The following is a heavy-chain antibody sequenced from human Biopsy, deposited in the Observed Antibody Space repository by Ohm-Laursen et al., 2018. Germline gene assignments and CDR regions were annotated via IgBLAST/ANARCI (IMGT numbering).Heavy chain of an antibody. CDR2: ITSGGSTT. CDR1: GFTFSDYY. J-gene: IGHJ6*02. CDR3: ARDVEGFYSYAMDV. V-gene: IGHV3-11*01. Sequence: SLRLSCAASGFTFSDYYMSWIRQAPGKGLEWVSYITSGGSTTDYADSVKGRFTISRDNAKSSLFLQMNSLRAEDTAVYYCARDVEGFYSYAMDVWGQETTATVSS. D-gene: IGHD5-24*01.